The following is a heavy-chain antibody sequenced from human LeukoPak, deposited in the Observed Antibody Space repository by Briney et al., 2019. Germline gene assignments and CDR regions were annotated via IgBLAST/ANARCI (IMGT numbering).Heavy chain of an antibody. CDR3: ARHGITVAATRGWFDP. CDR2: INHSGRT. Sequence: SETLSLTCAVYGGSFSGYYWSWIRQPPGKGLEWIGEINHSGRTNYNPSLKSRVTILLDTSENQFSLRLSSVTAADTAVYYCARHGITVAATRGWFDPWGLGTLVTVSS. J-gene: IGHJ5*02. V-gene: IGHV4-34*01. D-gene: IGHD6-19*01. CDR1: GGSFSGYY.